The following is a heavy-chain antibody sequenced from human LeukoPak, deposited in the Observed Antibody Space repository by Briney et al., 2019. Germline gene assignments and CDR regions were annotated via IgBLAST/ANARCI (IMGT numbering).Heavy chain of an antibody. J-gene: IGHJ4*02. D-gene: IGHD6-13*01. V-gene: IGHV4-4*02. CDR3: ARALGYSSSWNFDY. Sequence: SETLSLTCAVSGGSISSSNWWSWVRQPPGKGLEWIGEIYLSGSTNYNPSLKSRVTISVDKSKNHFSLKLSSVTAADTAVYYCARALGYSSSWNFDYWGRGTLVTVSS. CDR2: IYLSGST. CDR1: GGSISSSNW.